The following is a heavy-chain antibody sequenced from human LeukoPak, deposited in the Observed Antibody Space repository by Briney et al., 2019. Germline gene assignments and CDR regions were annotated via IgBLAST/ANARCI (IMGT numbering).Heavy chain of an antibody. D-gene: IGHD3-10*01. CDR1: GFTFSSYA. V-gene: IGHV3-23*01. Sequence: GGSLRLSCAASGFTFSSYAMSWVRQAPGKGLEWVSAISGSGGSTYYADSVKGRFTISRDNSENTVYLQMNGLRVEDTAVYYCAREMGLWFGELFRYGMDVWGQGTTVTVSS. J-gene: IGHJ6*02. CDR3: AREMGLWFGELFRYGMDV. CDR2: ISGSGGST.